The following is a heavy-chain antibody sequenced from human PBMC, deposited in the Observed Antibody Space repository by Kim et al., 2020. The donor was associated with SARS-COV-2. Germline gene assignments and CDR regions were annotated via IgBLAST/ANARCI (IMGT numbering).Heavy chain of an antibody. Sequence: SETLSLTCAVYGGSFSGYYWSWIRQPPGKGLEWIGEINHSGSTNYNPSLKSRVTISVDTSKNQFSLKLSSVTAADTAVYYCARAPGIQLWSFWYFDLWGRGTLVTVSS. V-gene: IGHV4-34*01. CDR1: GGSFSGYY. D-gene: IGHD5-18*01. CDR2: INHSGST. J-gene: IGHJ2*01. CDR3: ARAPGIQLWSFWYFDL.